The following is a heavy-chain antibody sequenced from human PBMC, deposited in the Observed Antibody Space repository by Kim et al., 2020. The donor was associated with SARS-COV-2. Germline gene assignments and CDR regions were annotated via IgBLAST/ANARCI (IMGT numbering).Heavy chain of an antibody. V-gene: IGHV1-46*01. J-gene: IGHJ4*02. CDR3: ARGPEAAAGNFDS. CDR1: GYTFTTYF. CDR2: INPGGDTT. D-gene: IGHD6-13*01. Sequence: ASVKVSCRTSGYTFTTYFIHWVRQAPGQGFEWLGIINPGGDTTNSAPKLQGRLLMTRDTSTSTVYMELSRLTSEDAAVYFCARGPEAAAGNFDSWGQGTLVIVSS.